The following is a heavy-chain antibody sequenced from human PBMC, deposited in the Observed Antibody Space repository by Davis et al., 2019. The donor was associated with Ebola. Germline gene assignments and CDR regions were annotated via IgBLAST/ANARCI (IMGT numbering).Heavy chain of an antibody. CDR1: GDSISSNYW. Sequence: PSETLSLTCAVSGDSISSNYWWSWVRQPPGKGLEWIGEIFHSGSTNYNPSLKSRVTLSLDKSKNIFSLRLRSVTAADTAVYYCARDLSWLRSEGSFDSWGQGTLVTISS. V-gene: IGHV4-4*02. J-gene: IGHJ4*02. CDR3: ARDLSWLRSEGSFDS. CDR2: IFHSGST. D-gene: IGHD5-12*01.